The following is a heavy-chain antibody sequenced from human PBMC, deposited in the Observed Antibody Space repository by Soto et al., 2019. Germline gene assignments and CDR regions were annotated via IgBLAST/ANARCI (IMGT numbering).Heavy chain of an antibody. CDR1: GFSLSTSGVG. Sequence: QITLKESGPTLVKPTQTLTLTCTFSGFSLSTSGVGVGWIRQPPGKALEWLALIYWDDDKHYSPSLRSRLTINKDTTKIQVVLTMTNMDPVDTATYYCIQSRCGGDCLQSYASHSYYGMDVWGQGTTVTVSS. V-gene: IGHV2-5*02. J-gene: IGHJ6*02. CDR3: IQSRCGGDCLQSYASHSYYGMDV. CDR2: IYWDDDK. D-gene: IGHD2-21*02.